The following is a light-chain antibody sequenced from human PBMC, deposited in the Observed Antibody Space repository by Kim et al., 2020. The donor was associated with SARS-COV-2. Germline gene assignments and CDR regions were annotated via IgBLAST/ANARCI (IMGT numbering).Light chain of an antibody. CDR2: GKN. J-gene: IGLJ2*01. CDR1: SLRSYY. Sequence: SSELTQDPAVSVALGQTVRLTCQGDSLRSYYATWYQQKPGQAPILVIYGKNNRPSGIPDRFSGSSSGNTASLTIPGTQAGDEADYYCNSRDSNDNVVFGGGTQLTVL. V-gene: IGLV3-19*01. CDR3: NSRDSNDNVV.